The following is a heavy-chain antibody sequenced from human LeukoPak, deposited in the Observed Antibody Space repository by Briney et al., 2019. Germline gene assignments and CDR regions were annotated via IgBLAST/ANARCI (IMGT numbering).Heavy chain of an antibody. Sequence: GASVKVSCKASGYTFTGYYMHWVQQAPGQGLEWMGWINPNSGGTNYAQKFQGRVTMTRDTSISTAYMELSRLRSDDTAVYYCARDPNLIDCSGGSCYPSVYFDYWGQGTLVTVSS. CDR1: GYTFTGYY. CDR2: INPNSGGT. J-gene: IGHJ4*02. CDR3: ARDPNLIDCSGGSCYPSVYFDY. V-gene: IGHV1-2*02. D-gene: IGHD2-15*01.